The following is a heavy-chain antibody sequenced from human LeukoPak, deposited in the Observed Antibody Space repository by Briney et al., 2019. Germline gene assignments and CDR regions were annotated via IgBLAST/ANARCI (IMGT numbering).Heavy chain of an antibody. V-gene: IGHV3-48*02. CDR1: GFTFSTYS. D-gene: IGHD3-10*01. J-gene: IGHJ4*02. CDR2: ITSDSSTI. CDR3: ARDRPNTGFDFDY. Sequence: PGGSLRLSCAASGFTFSTYSMNWVRQAPGKGLEWLSYITSDSSTIYYADSVRGRFTISRGNAKNSLYLQMDSLRDEDTAVYCCARDRPNTGFDFDYWDRGTLVTVSS.